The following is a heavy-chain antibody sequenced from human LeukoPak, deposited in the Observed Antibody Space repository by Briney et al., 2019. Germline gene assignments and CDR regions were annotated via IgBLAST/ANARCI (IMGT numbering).Heavy chain of an antibody. J-gene: IGHJ6*03. CDR1: GYAFTGYY. Sequence: ASVKVSCKASGYAFTGYYMHWVRQAPGQGLEWMGWINPNSGGTNYAQKFQGRVTMTRDTSISTAYMELSRLRSDDTAVYYCAGLGIVASNYYMDVWGKGTTVTISS. V-gene: IGHV1-2*02. D-gene: IGHD5-12*01. CDR2: INPNSGGT. CDR3: AGLGIVASNYYMDV.